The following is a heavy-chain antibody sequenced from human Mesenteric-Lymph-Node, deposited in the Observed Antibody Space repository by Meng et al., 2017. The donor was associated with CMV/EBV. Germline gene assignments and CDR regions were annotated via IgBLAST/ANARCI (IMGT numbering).Heavy chain of an antibody. J-gene: IGHJ4*02. CDR2: IYDSGST. Sequence: CTVSGGSVSSGSYYWSWIRQPPGKGLEWIGYIYDSGSTNYNPSLKSRVTISVDTSKNQFSLKLSSVTAADTAVYYCARDVYWGSFDYWGQGTLVTVSS. CDR1: GGSVSSGSYY. D-gene: IGHD7-27*01. CDR3: ARDVYWGSFDY. V-gene: IGHV4-61*01.